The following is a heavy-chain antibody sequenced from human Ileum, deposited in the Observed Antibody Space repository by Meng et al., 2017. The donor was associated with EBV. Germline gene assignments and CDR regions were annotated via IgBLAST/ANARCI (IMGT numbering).Heavy chain of an antibody. CDR1: GGSFNGYS. CDR2: INHSGST. D-gene: IGHD2-8*01. CDR3: ARGVYGPTTRGREYFIH. Sequence: GAGLLMPAATLSSTGGVYGGSFNGYSWTWIRQPPGKGLEWIGEINHSGSTNYNPSLKSRVIISVDTSKNQFSLNLSSVTAADTAVYYCARGVYGPTTRGREYFIHWGRGTLVTVSS. J-gene: IGHJ1*01. V-gene: IGHV4-34*01.